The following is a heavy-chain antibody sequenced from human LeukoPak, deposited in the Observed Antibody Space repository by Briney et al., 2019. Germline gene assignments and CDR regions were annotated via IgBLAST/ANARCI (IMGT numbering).Heavy chain of an antibody. Sequence: QPGGSLRLSCAASGFTFSSYEMNWVRQAPGKGLEWVSAISGSGGSTYYADSVKGRFTVSRDNSKNTLYLQMNSLRAEDTAVYYCAKEYGSGTYYYYYYMDVWGKGTTVTISS. V-gene: IGHV3-23*01. D-gene: IGHD3-10*01. J-gene: IGHJ6*03. CDR1: GFTFSSYE. CDR2: ISGSGGST. CDR3: AKEYGSGTYYYYYYMDV.